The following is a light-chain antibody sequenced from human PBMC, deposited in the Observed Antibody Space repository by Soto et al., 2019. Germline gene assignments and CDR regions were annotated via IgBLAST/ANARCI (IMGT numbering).Light chain of an antibody. Sequence: EIVLTQSPGTLSLSPGERATLSCRASQSVSSSYLAWYQQKPDQAPRLLIYGASSRATGIPDRFSGSGSGTDFTLTISRLEPVDFAVYFCQQYGSSPLFTFGPGTKVDIK. CDR3: QQYGSSPLFT. J-gene: IGKJ3*01. CDR2: GAS. V-gene: IGKV3-20*01. CDR1: QSVSSSY.